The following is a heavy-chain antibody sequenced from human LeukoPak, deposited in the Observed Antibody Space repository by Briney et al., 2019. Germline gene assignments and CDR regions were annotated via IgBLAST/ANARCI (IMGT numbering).Heavy chain of an antibody. J-gene: IGHJ4*02. D-gene: IGHD6-6*01. Sequence: ASVKVSCKASGYTFTGYYMHWVRQAPGQGLEWMGWINPNSGGTNYAQKFQGRVTMTRDTSISTAYMELSRLRSDDTAVYYCAREFDPWSIAARIDYWGQGTLVTVSS. CDR1: GYTFTGYY. CDR3: AREFDPWSIAARIDY. CDR2: INPNSGGT. V-gene: IGHV1-2*02.